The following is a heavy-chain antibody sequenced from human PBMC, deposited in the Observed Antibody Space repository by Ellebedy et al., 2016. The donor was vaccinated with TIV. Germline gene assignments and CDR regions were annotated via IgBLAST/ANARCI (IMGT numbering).Heavy chain of an antibody. D-gene: IGHD2/OR15-2a*01. J-gene: IGHJ4*02. CDR2: INHSGRT. Sequence: MPSETLSLTCVVYGRSLSGYYWTWVRQPPGQGLEWIVEINHSGRTNYNPSLKSRVTVSVDMSKKQLSLKLSSVTAADTAVYYCAGNFLRASTDYWGQGTLVTVSS. CDR1: GRSLSGYY. CDR3: AGNFLRASTDY. V-gene: IGHV4-34*01.